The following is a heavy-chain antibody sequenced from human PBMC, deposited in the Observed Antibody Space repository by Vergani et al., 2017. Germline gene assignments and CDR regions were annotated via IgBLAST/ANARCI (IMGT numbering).Heavy chain of an antibody. J-gene: IGHJ4*02. CDR1: GFTLRNYD. Sequence: QVQLVESGGGVVQRGGSLRLSCATSGFTLRNYDMQWIRQGPGKGLEFVAFIQFDGSNQYYADSVKGRFTLSIDFSKNTLYLQMNSLRTDDTATYYCAKHFRGWGIDYWGQGTQVIVSS. CDR3: AKHFRGWGIDY. CDR2: IQFDGSNQ. V-gene: IGHV3-30*02. D-gene: IGHD3-16*01.